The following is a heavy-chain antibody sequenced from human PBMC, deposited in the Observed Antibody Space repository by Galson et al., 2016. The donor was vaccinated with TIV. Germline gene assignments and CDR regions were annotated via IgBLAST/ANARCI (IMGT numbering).Heavy chain of an antibody. CDR1: GFTVDSHY. J-gene: IGHJ4*02. Sequence: SLRLSCAASGFTVDSHYMSWVRQAPGKGLEWVSIIYRSETTYYADSVKGRFTISRDNSKNTLYLQMNSLRPDDTAVYYCAGPAGSDYYDTTGYYSHWGQGTLVTVSS. CDR3: AGPAGSDYYDTTGYYSH. V-gene: IGHV3-66*02. CDR2: IYRSETT. D-gene: IGHD3-22*01.